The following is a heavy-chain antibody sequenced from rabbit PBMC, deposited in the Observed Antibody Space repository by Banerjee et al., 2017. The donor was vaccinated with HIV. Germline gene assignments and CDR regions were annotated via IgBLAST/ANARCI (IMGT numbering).Heavy chain of an antibody. D-gene: IGHD4-2*01. J-gene: IGHJ4*01. Sequence: QSLEESGGGLVKPGGTLTLTCKASGFDISSYNYMCWVRQAPGKGLEWIACIYTGSSGSTYYASWAKGRFTISKTSSTTVTLQMTSLTAADTATYFCVRDPFYAVDYNFWGQGTLVTVS. CDR1: GFDISSYNY. V-gene: IGHV1S40*01. CDR3: VRDPFYAVDYNF. CDR2: IYTGSSGST.